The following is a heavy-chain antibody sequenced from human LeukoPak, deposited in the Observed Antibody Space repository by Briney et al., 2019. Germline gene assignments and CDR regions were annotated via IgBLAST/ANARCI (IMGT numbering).Heavy chain of an antibody. CDR2: ISHSGSI. V-gene: IGHV4-34*01. J-gene: IGHJ6*02. D-gene: IGHD2-2*01. CDR3: ARADCSSTTFCGV. Sequence: PSETLSLTCGVSGGSFTGSYWSWIRQPPGKGLEWIGEISHSGSISYNSSIKRRVTISVETSTKKSSLRLRSVTAADTAVCYCARADCSSTTFCGVWGQGTTVTVSS. CDR1: GGSFTGSY.